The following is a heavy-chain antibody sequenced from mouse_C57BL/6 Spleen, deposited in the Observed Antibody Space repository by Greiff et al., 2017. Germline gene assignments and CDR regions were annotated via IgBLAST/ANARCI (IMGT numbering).Heavy chain of an antibody. CDR1: GYTFTSYW. V-gene: IGHV1-64*01. CDR2: IHPNSGST. Sequence: QVQLQQPGAELVKPGASVKLSCKASGYTFTSYWMHWVKQRPGQGLEWIGMIHPNSGSTNYNEKFKSKATLTVDKSSSTAYMQLSSLTSEDSAVYYGARRGVLRAFDYWGQGTTLTVSS. D-gene: IGHD1-1*01. CDR3: ARRGVLRAFDY. J-gene: IGHJ2*01.